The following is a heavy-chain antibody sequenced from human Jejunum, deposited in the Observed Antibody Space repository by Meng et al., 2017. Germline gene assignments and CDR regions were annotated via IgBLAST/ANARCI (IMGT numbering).Heavy chain of an antibody. CDR3: ARRLPYFDTGFYDF. Sequence: QLLGSGPRLVKVSERLTLTCAVSGGLNESHNCWTWVRQPPGQGLEWIGEVYHSGSTTYKPSLKSRVPMSVDTSKNQFSLKVDSVSAAYTAVYYCARRLPYFDTGFYDFWGQGTLVTVSS. CDR2: VYHSGST. D-gene: IGHD3-9*01. J-gene: IGHJ4*02. CDR1: GGLNESHNC. V-gene: IGHV4-4*02.